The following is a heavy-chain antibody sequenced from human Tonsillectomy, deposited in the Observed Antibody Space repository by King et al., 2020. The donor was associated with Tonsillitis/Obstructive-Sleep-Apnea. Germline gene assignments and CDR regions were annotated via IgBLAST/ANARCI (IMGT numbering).Heavy chain of an antibody. CDR3: AGQQDSRGYYGAFDI. CDR2: IYPGDSDT. CDR1: GYSFTSYW. V-gene: IGHV5-51*01. Sequence: QLVQSGAEVKKPGASLKISCKGSGYSFTSYWIGWVRQMPGKGLEWMGIIYPGDSDTRYSPSFQGQVTISADKSISTAYLQWSSLKASDTAMYYCAGQQDSRGYYGAFDIWGQGTMVTVSS. D-gene: IGHD3-22*01. J-gene: IGHJ3*02.